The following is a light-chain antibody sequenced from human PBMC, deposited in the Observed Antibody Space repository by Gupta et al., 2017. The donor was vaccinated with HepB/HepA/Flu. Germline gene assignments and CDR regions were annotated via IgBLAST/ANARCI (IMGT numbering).Light chain of an antibody. CDR1: SSDVGGYNH. V-gene: IGLV2-8*01. CDR2: EVN. J-gene: IGLJ2*01. Sequence: QSALTQPPSASGSPGQSVTISCTGTSSDVGGYNHVSWYQQHPGTAPKLMIFEVNQRPSGVPDRFSGSKSGNAASLTVSGLQADDEANYYCSSYAGSNNVVFGGGTKLTVL. CDR3: SSYAGSNNVV.